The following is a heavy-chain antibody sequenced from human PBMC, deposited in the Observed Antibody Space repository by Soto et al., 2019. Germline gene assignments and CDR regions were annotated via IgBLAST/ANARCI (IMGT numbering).Heavy chain of an antibody. Sequence: QVQLVQSGADVKKPGSSVKVSCTTSGVSFGSSAISWVRQAPAQGLEWMGEIIPVVDKANYAQNFQGRLTITADELTGTVFMELSSLRSEETAVYFCAGLRMDWGAAFDLWGLGTFVTVSS. CDR1: GVSFGSSA. CDR3: AGLRMDWGAAFDL. V-gene: IGHV1-69*01. CDR2: IIPVVDKA. J-gene: IGHJ3*01. D-gene: IGHD3-16*01.